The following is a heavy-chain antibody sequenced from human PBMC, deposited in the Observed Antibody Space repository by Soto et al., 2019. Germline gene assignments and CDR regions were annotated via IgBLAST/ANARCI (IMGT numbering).Heavy chain of an antibody. J-gene: IGHJ4*02. V-gene: IGHV3-30-3*01. CDR2: ISSAGTFT. CDR1: GLPFSSHA. Sequence: QVQLVESGGGVVQPGTSLRLSCLVSGLPFSSHAMDWVRQAPGKGLEWLSIISSAGTFTYNAESVRGRFTISRDNSKNTLYLQMNNLRVEDTAVYYCVTFYVRQYDYWGQGAVVTVSS. CDR3: VTFYVRQYDY. D-gene: IGHD3-16*01.